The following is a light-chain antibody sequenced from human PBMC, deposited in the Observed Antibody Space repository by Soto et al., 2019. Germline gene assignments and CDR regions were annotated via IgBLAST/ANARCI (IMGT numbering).Light chain of an antibody. V-gene: IGKV3-20*01. Sequence: EIVLTQSPGTLSLSPGERATLSCRASQSVSSTYLAWYPQKPGQAPRLLIYGASSRATGIPDRFSGSGSGTDFTLTISRLEPDDCAVYYCQQYDNSLYTFGQGTKLEIK. CDR3: QQYDNSLYT. J-gene: IGKJ2*01. CDR2: GAS. CDR1: QSVSSTY.